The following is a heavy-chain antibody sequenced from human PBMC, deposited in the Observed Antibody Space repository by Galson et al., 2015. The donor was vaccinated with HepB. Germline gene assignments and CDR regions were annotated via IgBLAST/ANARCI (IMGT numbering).Heavy chain of an antibody. J-gene: IGHJ4*02. CDR1: GGTFSSYA. V-gene: IGHV1-69*13. CDR2: IIPIFGTA. Sequence: SVKVSCKASGGTFSSYAISWVRQAPGQGLEWMGGIIPIFGTANYAQKFQGRVTITADESTSTAYMELSSLRSEDTAVYYCASTPASIVGAAYYFDYWGQGTLVTVSS. CDR3: ASTPASIVGAAYYFDY. D-gene: IGHD1-26*01.